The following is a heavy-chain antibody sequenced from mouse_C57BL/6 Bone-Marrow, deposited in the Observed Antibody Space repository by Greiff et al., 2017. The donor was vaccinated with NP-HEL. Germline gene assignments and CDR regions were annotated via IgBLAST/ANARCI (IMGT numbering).Heavy chain of an antibody. Sequence: EVQRVESGGGLVKPGGSLKLSCAASGFTFSSYTMSWVRQTPEKRLEWVATISGGGGNTYYPDSVKGRFTISRANAKTTLYLQMSVLRSEDTALYYCARHVGSSFDYWGQGTTLTVSS. D-gene: IGHD1-1*01. V-gene: IGHV5-9*01. J-gene: IGHJ2*01. CDR1: GFTFSSYT. CDR2: ISGGGGNT. CDR3: ARHVGSSFDY.